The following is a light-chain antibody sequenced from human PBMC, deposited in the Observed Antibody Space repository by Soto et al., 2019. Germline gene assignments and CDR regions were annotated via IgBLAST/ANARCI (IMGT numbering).Light chain of an antibody. CDR1: SSNIGNNY. CDR3: GTWDSSLSAGPVV. Sequence: QSVFTQPPSVSAAPGQRVTISRSGSSSNIGNNYVSWYQQLPGTAPKLLIYENNKRPSGIPDRFSGSKSGTSATLGITGLQTGDEAGYYCGTWDSSLSAGPVVFGGGTKLPVL. CDR2: ENN. V-gene: IGLV1-51*02. J-gene: IGLJ2*01.